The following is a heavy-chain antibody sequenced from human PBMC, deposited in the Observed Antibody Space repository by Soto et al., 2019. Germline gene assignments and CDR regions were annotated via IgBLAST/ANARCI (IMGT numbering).Heavy chain of an antibody. D-gene: IGHD3-22*01. CDR1: GSTFSGHS. V-gene: IGHV3-21*01. Sequence: GGALTLSCATSGSTFSGHSRSWVRQGPDKGPDWVSSISSSSSYIYYADSVKGRFTISRDNAKISLYLQMNSLRAEDTAVYYCVHLTLYDSSGYYASAAFDIWGQGTMVTVSS. CDR3: VHLTLYDSSGYYASAAFDI. CDR2: ISSSSSYI. J-gene: IGHJ3*02.